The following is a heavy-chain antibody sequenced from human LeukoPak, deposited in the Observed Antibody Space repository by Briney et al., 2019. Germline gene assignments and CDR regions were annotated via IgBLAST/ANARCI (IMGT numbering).Heavy chain of an antibody. V-gene: IGHV4-59*08. Sequence: SETLSLTCTVSGGSISSYYWSWIRQPPGKGLEWIGYIYYSGSTNYNPSLKSRVTMSVDTSKNQFSLKLSSVTAADTAVYYCASRMYNWFDPWGQGTLVTVSS. CDR1: GGSISSYY. J-gene: IGHJ5*02. CDR2: IYYSGST. CDR3: ASRMYNWFDP. D-gene: IGHD1-14*01.